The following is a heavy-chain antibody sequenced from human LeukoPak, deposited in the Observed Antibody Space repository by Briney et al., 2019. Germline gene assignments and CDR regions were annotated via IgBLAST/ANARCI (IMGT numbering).Heavy chain of an antibody. J-gene: IGHJ4*02. Sequence: GGSLRLSCAASGFSFSSYWMSWVRQAPGKGLEWVANMNQDGSEKYYADSVKGRFTISRDNSKNTLYLQMNSLRDEDTAVHYCARGRGLTLSYHYFDYWGQGTLVTVSS. D-gene: IGHD3-10*01. CDR2: MNQDGSEK. CDR1: GFSFSSYW. V-gene: IGHV3-7*02. CDR3: ARGRGLTLSYHYFDY.